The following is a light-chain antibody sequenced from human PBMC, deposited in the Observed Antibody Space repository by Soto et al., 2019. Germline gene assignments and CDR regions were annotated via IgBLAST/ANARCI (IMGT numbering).Light chain of an antibody. CDR2: EVS. Sequence: QSVLTQPASVSGSPGQSITISCTGTSADVGGCNYVSWYQQHPDKAPKVVIYEVSNRPSGVSNRFSGSKSGNTASLTISGLQAEDEADYYCGSSTTSSILVFGTGTKVTVL. J-gene: IGLJ1*01. CDR1: SADVGGCNY. V-gene: IGLV2-14*01. CDR3: GSSTTSSILV.